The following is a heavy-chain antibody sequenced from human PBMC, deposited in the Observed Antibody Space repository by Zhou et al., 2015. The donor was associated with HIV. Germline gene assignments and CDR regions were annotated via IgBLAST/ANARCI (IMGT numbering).Heavy chain of an antibody. Sequence: QVQLVQSGAEVKKPGSSVKVSCKASGGTFSSYAISWVRQAPGQGLEWMGGIIPIFGTANYAQKFQGRVTITADESTSTAYMELSSLRSEDTAVYYCARGESWSSSLYYYYGMDVWGQGTTVTVSS. V-gene: IGHV1-69*01. D-gene: IGHD3-3*01. CDR3: ARGESWSSSLYYYYGMDV. J-gene: IGHJ6*02. CDR1: GGTFSSYA. CDR2: IIPIFGTA.